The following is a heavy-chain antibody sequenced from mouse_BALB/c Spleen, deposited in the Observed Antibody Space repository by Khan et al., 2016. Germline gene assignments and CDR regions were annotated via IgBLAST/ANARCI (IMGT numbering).Heavy chain of an antibody. J-gene: IGHJ1*01. CDR2: IHPYIGDT. CDR1: GYSFTGYF. Sequence: VQLQQSGSELVKPGASVKISCRASGYSFTGYFMNWVKQSHGKSLEWIGRIHPYIGDTVYNEKFKGKATLTVDKSSSTAYRQLMSLSSEYSAVYCCGRGGNYANCLFDVWGAGTAVSVSS. D-gene: IGHD2-1*01. V-gene: IGHV1-37*01. CDR3: GRGGNYANCLFDV.